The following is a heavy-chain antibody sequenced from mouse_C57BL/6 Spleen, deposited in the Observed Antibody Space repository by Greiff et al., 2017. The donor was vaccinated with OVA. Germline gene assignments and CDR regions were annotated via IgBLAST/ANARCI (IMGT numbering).Heavy chain of an antibody. CDR3: ARNGDYYGSSGGYYYAMDY. D-gene: IGHD1-1*01. J-gene: IGHJ4*01. Sequence: QVQLQQPGAELVKPGASVKLSCKASGYTFTSYWMHWVKQRPGRGLEWLGRIDPNSGGTKYTEQFKSKATLTVDKPSSTAYMQLSSLTSEDSAVYYCARNGDYYGSSGGYYYAMDYWGQGTSVTVSS. CDR1: GYTFTSYW. V-gene: IGHV1-72*01. CDR2: IDPNSGGT.